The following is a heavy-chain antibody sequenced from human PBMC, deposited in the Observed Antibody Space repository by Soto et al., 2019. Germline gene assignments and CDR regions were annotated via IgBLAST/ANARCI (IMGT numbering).Heavy chain of an antibody. CDR2: IYYSGST. D-gene: IGHD1-7*01. J-gene: IGHJ5*02. V-gene: IGHV4-61*01. CDR1: GGSVSSGSYY. CDR3: AREKLPTGRYNWFDP. Sequence: SETLSLTCTVSGGSVSSGSYYWSWIRQPPGKGLEWIGYIYYSGSTNYNPSLKSRVTISVDTSKNQFALKLSSVTAADTAVYYCAREKLPTGRYNWFDPWGQGTLVTVSS.